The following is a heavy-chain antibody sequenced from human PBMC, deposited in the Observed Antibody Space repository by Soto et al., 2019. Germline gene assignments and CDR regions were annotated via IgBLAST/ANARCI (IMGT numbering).Heavy chain of an antibody. CDR2: IIPMFAAS. CDR1: GGSFSDFA. V-gene: IGHV1-69*01. CDR3: ARGGIVAVPAALSSYHDYTNYRFDS. D-gene: IGHD2-15*01. Sequence: QVQLAQSGAEVRKPGSSVKVSCGASGGSFSDFAFSWVRQAPGQGLEWMGGIIPMFAASKYAQRFQDRVTITAVESTNTVYLALSSLTSYDTATYYCARGGIVAVPAALSSYHDYTNYRFDSWGQGTLVTVSS. J-gene: IGHJ4*02.